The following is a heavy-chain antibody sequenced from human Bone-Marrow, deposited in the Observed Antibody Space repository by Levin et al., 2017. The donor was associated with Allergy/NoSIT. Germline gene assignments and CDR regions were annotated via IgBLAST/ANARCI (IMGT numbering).Heavy chain of an antibody. CDR1: GFIFSSYA. D-gene: IGHD1-7*01. J-gene: IGHJ3*02. CDR3: ARDRRDTVTGTTFSLDI. Sequence: GESLKISCPASGFIFSSYAMHWVRQAPGKGLEWVAIIWYDGSNKYYADSVKGRFTISRDYSRNTLYLQMNSLRADDTAVYYCARDRRDTVTGTTFSLDIWGQGTMVTVSS. CDR2: IWYDGSNK. V-gene: IGHV3-33*01.